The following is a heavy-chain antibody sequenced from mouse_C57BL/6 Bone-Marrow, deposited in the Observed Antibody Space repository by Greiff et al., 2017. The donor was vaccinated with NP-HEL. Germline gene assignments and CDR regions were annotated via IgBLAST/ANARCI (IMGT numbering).Heavy chain of an antibody. V-gene: IGHV1-69*01. CDR3: AREGYYYGFAY. J-gene: IGHJ3*01. D-gene: IGHD1-1*01. Sequence: QVQLQQPGAELVMPGASVKLSCQASGYTFTSYWMHWVKQRPGQGLEWIGEIDPSDSYTNYNQKFKGKSTLTVDKSSSTAYMQLSSLTSEDSAVYYCAREGYYYGFAYWGQGTLVTVSA. CDR2: IDPSDSYT. CDR1: GYTFTSYW.